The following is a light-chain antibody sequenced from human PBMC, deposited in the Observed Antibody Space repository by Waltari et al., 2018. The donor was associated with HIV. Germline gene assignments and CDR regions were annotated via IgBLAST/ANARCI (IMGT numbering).Light chain of an antibody. Sequence: QAAVTQEPSLTVSPGGTIILTCASSEGTVTSKHYSYWFQQKAGQGPTTLIYDTTQIHFWTRGRCSAFLRGDKAVLTLSGALSEDEAVYYCMLFFGATRIFGGGTTVTV. CDR3: MLFFGATRI. J-gene: IGLJ2*01. CDR2: DTT. V-gene: IGLV7-46*01. CDR1: EGTVTSKHY.